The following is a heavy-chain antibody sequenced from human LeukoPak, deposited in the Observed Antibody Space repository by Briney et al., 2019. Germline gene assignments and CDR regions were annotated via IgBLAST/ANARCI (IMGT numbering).Heavy chain of an antibody. Sequence: SGGSLRLSCAASRFSFSSYAMSWVRQAPGKGLEWVSAISGSGDNTYYADSVKGRFTISRDNAKNSLYLQMNSLRAEDTAVYYCARVGLRFLEWYYFDYWGQGTLVTVSS. D-gene: IGHD3-3*01. V-gene: IGHV3-23*01. J-gene: IGHJ4*02. CDR3: ARVGLRFLEWYYFDY. CDR1: RFSFSSYA. CDR2: ISGSGDNT.